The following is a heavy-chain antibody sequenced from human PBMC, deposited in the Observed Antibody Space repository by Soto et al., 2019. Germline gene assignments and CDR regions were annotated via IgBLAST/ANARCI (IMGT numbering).Heavy chain of an antibody. J-gene: IGHJ6*02. V-gene: IGHV4-61*08. CDR1: GGSISSGGYY. Sequence: SETLSLTCTVSGGSISSGGYYWSWIRQHPGKGLEGIGYIYYTGSTNYNPSLKGRVTMSVDTSRDQVSLRLRSVTRADTAVYYCARDQYDFRSGSYYYAMEVWGQGTKVTVSS. CDR3: ARDQYDFRSGSYYYAMEV. D-gene: IGHD3-3*01. CDR2: IYYTGST.